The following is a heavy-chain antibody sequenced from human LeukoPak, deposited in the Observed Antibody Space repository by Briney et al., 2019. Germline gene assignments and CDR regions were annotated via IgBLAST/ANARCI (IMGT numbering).Heavy chain of an antibody. CDR1: GGSISSYY. D-gene: IGHD3-22*01. CDR2: IYTSGST. CDR3: ARGNNYYDSSGYYNYFDY. J-gene: IGHJ4*02. Sequence: SETLSRTGTVSGGSISSYYWSWIRQPAGNGLEWIGRIYTSGSTNYNPSLKSRVTMSVDTSKNQFSLKLSSVTAADTAVYYCARGNNYYDSSGYYNYFDYWGQGTLVTVSS. V-gene: IGHV4-4*07.